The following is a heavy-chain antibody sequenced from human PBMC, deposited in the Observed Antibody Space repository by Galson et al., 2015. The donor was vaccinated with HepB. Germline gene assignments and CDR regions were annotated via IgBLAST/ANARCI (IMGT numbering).Heavy chain of an antibody. CDR3: ARAVDLYYYYMDV. J-gene: IGHJ6*03. CDR2: ISSSGSTI. CDR1: GFTFSDYY. V-gene: IGHV3-11*01. Sequence: SLRLSCAASGFTFSDYYMSWLRQAPGKGLEWVSYISSSGSTIYYADSVKGRFTISRDNAKNSLYLQMNSLRAEDTAVYYCARAVDLYYYYMDVWGKGTTVTVSS.